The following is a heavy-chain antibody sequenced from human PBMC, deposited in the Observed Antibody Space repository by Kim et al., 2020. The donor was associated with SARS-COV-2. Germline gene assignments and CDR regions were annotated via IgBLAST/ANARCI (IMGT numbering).Heavy chain of an antibody. CDR3: ARDDSSLYYTWFDP. J-gene: IGHJ5*02. Sequence: NPTFQSRVTMYVDTSKNQFTLRLISVTAADTAIYYCARDDSSLYYTWFDPWGQGTLVTVSS. D-gene: IGHD3-22*01. V-gene: IGHV4-4*07.